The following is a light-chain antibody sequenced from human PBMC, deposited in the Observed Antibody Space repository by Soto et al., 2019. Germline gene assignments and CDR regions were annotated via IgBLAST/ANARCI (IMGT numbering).Light chain of an antibody. J-gene: IGKJ3*01. CDR3: QKHNSAPLF. Sequence: DIQMTQSPSPLSASVGDRVTITCRASQGINHYLAWFQQKPGKVPKLLIYATSTLQSGVPSRFSGSGFGTDFTLTISSLQPEDVATYYCQKHNSAPLFFGPGTKVDIK. V-gene: IGKV1-27*01. CDR2: ATS. CDR1: QGINHY.